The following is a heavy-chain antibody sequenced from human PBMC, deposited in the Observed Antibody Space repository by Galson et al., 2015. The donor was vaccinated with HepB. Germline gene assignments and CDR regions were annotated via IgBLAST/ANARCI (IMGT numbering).Heavy chain of an antibody. J-gene: IGHJ4*02. Sequence: SVKVSCKASGYTFTSYYMHWVRQAPGQGLEWMGIINPSGGSTSYAQKFQGRVTMTRDTSTSTVYMELSSLRSEDTAVYYCARSDGTAMVAYYFDYWGQGTLVTVSS. V-gene: IGHV1-46*01. CDR3: ARSDGTAMVAYYFDY. D-gene: IGHD5-18*01. CDR2: INPSGGST. CDR1: GYTFTSYY.